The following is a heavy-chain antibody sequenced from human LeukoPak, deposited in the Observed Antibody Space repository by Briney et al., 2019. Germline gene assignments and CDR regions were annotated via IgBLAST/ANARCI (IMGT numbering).Heavy chain of an antibody. J-gene: IGHJ4*01. Sequence: GGSLRLSCAASGFTFSTYGMHWVRQAPGKGLEWVAVISYDGSNKYYADSVKGRFTISRDNSKNTLYLQMDSLRAEDTAVYYCASYCGSAKCCGHGTL. CDR2: ISYDGSNK. V-gene: IGHV3-30*03. D-gene: IGHD2-21*01. CDR1: GFTFSTYG. CDR3: ASYCGSAKC.